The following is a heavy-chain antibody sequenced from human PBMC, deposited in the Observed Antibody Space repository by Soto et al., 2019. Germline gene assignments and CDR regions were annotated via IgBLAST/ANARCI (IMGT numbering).Heavy chain of an antibody. J-gene: IGHJ5*02. V-gene: IGHV3-23*01. Sequence: EVRLLESGGGLVQPGGSLRLSCAASGFTFSSYAMSWVRQAPGKGLEWVSAISAGGGNTYYRDSVKGRFTISRDNSKNTLYLQMNSLRAEDTSGYFCAQTTPSIHWFDPWGQGTLVTVSS. D-gene: IGHD1-1*01. CDR2: ISAGGGNT. CDR1: GFTFSSYA. CDR3: AQTTPSIHWFDP.